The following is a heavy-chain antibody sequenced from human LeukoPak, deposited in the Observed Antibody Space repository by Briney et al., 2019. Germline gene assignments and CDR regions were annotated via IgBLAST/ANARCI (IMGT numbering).Heavy chain of an antibody. J-gene: IGHJ4*02. Sequence: GALRLSCAASGFTFSSYAMHWVRQAPGKGLEWVAVISYDGSNKYYADSVKGRFTISRDNSKNTLYLQMNSLRAEDMALYYCAKVRSYDLYGGYFDYWGQGTLVTVSS. V-gene: IGHV3-30*14. CDR2: ISYDGSNK. CDR1: GFTFSSYA. D-gene: IGHD4-23*01. CDR3: AKVRSYDLYGGYFDY.